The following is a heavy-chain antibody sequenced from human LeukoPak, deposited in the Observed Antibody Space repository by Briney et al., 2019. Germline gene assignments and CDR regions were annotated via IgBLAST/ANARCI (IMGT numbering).Heavy chain of an antibody. CDR2: ISAYNGNT. Sequence: GASVKVSCKASGYTFTSYGISWVRQAPGQGLEWMGWISAYNGNTNYAQKLQGRVTMTTDTSTSTAYMELRSLRSDDTAVHYCARERIDYSNYFYYYYYYGMDVWGQGTTVTVSS. D-gene: IGHD4-11*01. CDR1: GYTFTSYG. V-gene: IGHV1-18*01. CDR3: ARERIDYSNYFYYYYYYGMDV. J-gene: IGHJ6*02.